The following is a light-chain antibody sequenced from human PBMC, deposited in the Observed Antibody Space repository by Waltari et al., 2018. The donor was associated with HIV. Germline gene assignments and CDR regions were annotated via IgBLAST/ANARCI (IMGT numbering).Light chain of an antibody. CDR3: TSYAGINPVA. CDR2: EVN. V-gene: IGLV2-8*01. J-gene: IGLJ2*01. Sequence: QSALTPPPSASGSPGQSVTISCTGPSSDVGRYDYVSWYQQHPGKAPKLLIYEVNKRPSGVPDRFSGSKSGNTASLTVSGLQAEDEAEYSCTSYAGINPVAFGGGTKLTVL. CDR1: SSDVGRYDY.